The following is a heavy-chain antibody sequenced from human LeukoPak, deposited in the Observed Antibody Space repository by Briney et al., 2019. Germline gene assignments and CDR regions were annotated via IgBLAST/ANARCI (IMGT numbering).Heavy chain of an antibody. V-gene: IGHV4-39*01. D-gene: IGHD4/OR15-4a*01. CDR1: GGSISSSSYY. CDR3: ARHEVPGVDY. CDR2: IYYSGST. J-gene: IGHJ4*02. Sequence: PSETLSLTCTVSGGSISSSSYYWGWIRQPPGKGLEWIGSIYYSGSTYYNPSLKSRVTISVDTSKNQFSLKLSSVTAADTAVYYCARHEVPGVDYWGQGTLVTVSS.